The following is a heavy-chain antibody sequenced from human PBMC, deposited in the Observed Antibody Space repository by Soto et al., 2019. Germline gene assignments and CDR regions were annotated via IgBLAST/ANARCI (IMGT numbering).Heavy chain of an antibody. D-gene: IGHD2-15*01. J-gene: IGHJ5*02. CDR1: GGSISSGGYS. CDR3: AGGLGPLRGRWWFGP. CDR2: IYHSAST. V-gene: IGHV4-30-2*01. Sequence: PSETLSLTCAVSGGSISSGGYSWSWIRQPPGKGLEWIGYIYHSASTYYIPSLKSRVTISVDRSKNQFSLKLSCVTAADTAVYYCAGGLGPLRGRWWFGPWGQGPLVTVSS.